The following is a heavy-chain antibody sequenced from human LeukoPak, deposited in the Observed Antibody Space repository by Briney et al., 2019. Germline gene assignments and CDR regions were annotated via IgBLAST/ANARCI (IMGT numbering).Heavy chain of an antibody. CDR1: GGSISSGSYY. CDR2: IYTSGST. D-gene: IGHD6-19*01. CDR3: ARDLKSSGWPDAFDI. V-gene: IGHV4-61*02. Sequence: SETLSLTCTGSGGSISSGSYYWSWIRQPAGKGLEWIGRIYTSGSTNYNPSLKSRVTISVDTSKNQFSLKLSSVTAADTAVYYCARDLKSSGWPDAFDIWCQGTMVTVSS. J-gene: IGHJ3*02.